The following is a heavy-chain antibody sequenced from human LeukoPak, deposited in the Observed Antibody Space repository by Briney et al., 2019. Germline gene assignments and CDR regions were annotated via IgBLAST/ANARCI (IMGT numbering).Heavy chain of an antibody. V-gene: IGHV1-2*06. D-gene: IGHD6-13*01. J-gene: IGHJ4*02. CDR1: GYTFTGYY. Sequence: GASVKVSCKASGYTFTGYYMHWVRQAPGQGLEWMGRINPNSGGTNYAQKFQGRVTMTRDTSISTAYMELSRLRSDDTAVYYCAREPYSSSWYPFDYWGQGTLVTVSS. CDR2: INPNSGGT. CDR3: AREPYSSSWYPFDY.